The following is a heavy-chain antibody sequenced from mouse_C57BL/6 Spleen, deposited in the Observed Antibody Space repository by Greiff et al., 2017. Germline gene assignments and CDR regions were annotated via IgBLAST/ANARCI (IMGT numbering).Heavy chain of an antibody. J-gene: IGHJ2*01. CDR1: GYTFTSYW. V-gene: IGHV1-50*01. CDR3: ARGARRFDY. D-gene: IGHD2-12*01. CDR2: IDPSDSYT. Sequence: VQLKQPGAELVKPGASVKLSCKASGYTFTSYWMQWVKQRPGQGLEWIGEIDPSDSYTNYNQKFKGKATLTVDTSSSTAYMQLSSLTSEDSAVYYCARGARRFDYWGQGTTLTVSS.